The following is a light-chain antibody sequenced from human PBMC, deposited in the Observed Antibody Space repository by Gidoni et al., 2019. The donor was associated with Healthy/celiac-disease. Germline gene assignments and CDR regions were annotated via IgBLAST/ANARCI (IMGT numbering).Light chain of an antibody. CDR1: QGISSY. V-gene: IGKV1-9*01. CDR3: QQLNSYLFT. Sequence: DRVTITCRASQGISSYLAWYQQKPGKAPKLLIYAASTLQSGVPSRFSGSGSGTEFTLTISSLQPEDFATYYCQQLNSYLFTFGPXTKVDIK. CDR2: AAS. J-gene: IGKJ3*01.